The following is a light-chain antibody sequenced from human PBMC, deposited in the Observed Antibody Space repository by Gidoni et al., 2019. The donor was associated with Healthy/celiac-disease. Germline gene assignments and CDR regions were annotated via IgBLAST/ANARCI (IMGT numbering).Light chain of an antibody. V-gene: IGLV2-14*01. J-gene: IGLJ1*01. CDR1: SSDVGGYNY. CDR2: EVS. Sequence: QSALTQPVAVSGSPGQSSTISCTGTSSDVGGYNYVSWYQQHPGKAPKLMIYEVSNRPSGVSNRFSGSKSGNTASLTISGLQAEDEADYYCSSYTSSSTHYVFGTGTKVTVL. CDR3: SSYTSSSTHYV.